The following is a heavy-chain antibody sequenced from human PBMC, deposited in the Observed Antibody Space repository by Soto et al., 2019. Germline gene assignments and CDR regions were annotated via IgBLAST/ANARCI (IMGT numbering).Heavy chain of an antibody. D-gene: IGHD1-26*01. V-gene: IGHV1-69*01. Sequence: GXSVKVSCKASGGTFSSYAISWVRQAPIQGLEWMGGIIPIFGTANYAQKFQGRVTITADESTSTAYMELSSLRSEDTAVYYCARDLSSKLLLSYYGMDVWGQGTTVTVSS. CDR2: IIPIFGTA. J-gene: IGHJ6*02. CDR1: GGTFSSYA. CDR3: ARDLSSKLLLSYYGMDV.